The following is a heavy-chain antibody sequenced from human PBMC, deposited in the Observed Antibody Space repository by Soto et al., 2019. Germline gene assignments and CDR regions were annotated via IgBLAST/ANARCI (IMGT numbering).Heavy chain of an antibody. V-gene: IGHV5-51*07. J-gene: IGHJ5*02. CDR2: IYLGDSNT. CDR3: ARQEYCSSTSCYTVDA. D-gene: IGHD2-2*02. CDR1: GDRVTVYS. Sequence: LGRMASGDRVTVYSTGCVDSSARKGLEWMGIIYLGDSNTRYSPSFQGQVTISADKAISTAYLQWSSLKASDTAIYYCARQEYCSSTSCYTVDAWGQGSLVTISS.